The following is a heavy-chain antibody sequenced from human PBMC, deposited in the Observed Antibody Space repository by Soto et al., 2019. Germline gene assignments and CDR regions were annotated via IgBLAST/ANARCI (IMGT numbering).Heavy chain of an antibody. CDR3: ARLSSSSWGYYYYGMDD. D-gene: IGHD6-6*01. CDR1: GYSFTIYW. CDR2: IDPSDSYT. Sequence: SLKISCKVSGYSFTIYWISWVRQMPGKGLEWMGRIDPSDSYTNYSPSFQGHVTISADKSISTAYLQWSSLKASGTAMYYCARLSSSSWGYYYYGMDDWGQVTTVTVSS. V-gene: IGHV5-10-1*01. J-gene: IGHJ6*02.